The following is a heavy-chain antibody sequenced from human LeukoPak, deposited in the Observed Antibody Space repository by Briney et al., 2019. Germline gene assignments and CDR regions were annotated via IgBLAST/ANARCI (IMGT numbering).Heavy chain of an antibody. Sequence: SETLSLACTVSGGSISNYYGGWVRQPAGKGLEWIGRIYASGTINYNPSLRSGVPMSLDTSKSQSSLSLSAWATAATTVSYCSGDNSYCSGCTCYSGKDYWGQGTLVTVSS. D-gene: IGHD2-15*01. CDR1: GGSISNYY. CDR3: SGDNSYCSGCTCYSGKDY. CDR2: IYASGTI. J-gene: IGHJ4*02. V-gene: IGHV4-4*07.